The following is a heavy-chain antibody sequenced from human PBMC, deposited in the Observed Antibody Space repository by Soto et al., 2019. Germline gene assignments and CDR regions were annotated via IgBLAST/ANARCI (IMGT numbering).Heavy chain of an antibody. D-gene: IGHD2-2*01. CDR3: ARGHSACSTSCLDDAFGI. CDR2: MNPNSGNT. Sequence: ASVKVSCKASGYTFTSYDINWVRQATGQGLEWMGWMNPNSGNTGYAQKFQGRVTMTRNTSISTAYMELSSLRSEDTAVYYCARGHSACSTSCLDDAFGIWGQGTMVTVSS. V-gene: IGHV1-8*01. CDR1: GYTFTSYD. J-gene: IGHJ3*02.